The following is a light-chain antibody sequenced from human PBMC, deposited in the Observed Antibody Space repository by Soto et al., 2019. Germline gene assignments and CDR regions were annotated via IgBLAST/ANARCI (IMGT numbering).Light chain of an antibody. CDR3: CSYAGNSEV. CDR1: SGDVGSYNV. Sequence: QSVLTQPASVSGSPGQSITIPCTGTSGDVGSYNVVSWYQQHPGKAPKLLIYEVTERPSGVSNRFSGSKSGSTASLTISGLQPDDEADYYCCSYAGNSEVFGTGTKVTVL. CDR2: EVT. V-gene: IGLV2-23*02. J-gene: IGLJ1*01.